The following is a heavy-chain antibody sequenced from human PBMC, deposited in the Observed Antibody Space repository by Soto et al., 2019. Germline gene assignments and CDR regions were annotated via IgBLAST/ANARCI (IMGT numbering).Heavy chain of an antibody. CDR1: GYTFTGYY. V-gene: IGHV1-2*04. Sequence: ASVKVSCKASGYTFTGYYMHWVRQAPGQGLEWMGWINPNSGGTNYAQKFQGWVTMTRDTSISTAYMELSRLRSDDTAVYYCARDSHDYGDSTRSAFDIWGQGTMVTVSS. J-gene: IGHJ3*02. CDR2: INPNSGGT. D-gene: IGHD4-17*01. CDR3: ARDSHDYGDSTRSAFDI.